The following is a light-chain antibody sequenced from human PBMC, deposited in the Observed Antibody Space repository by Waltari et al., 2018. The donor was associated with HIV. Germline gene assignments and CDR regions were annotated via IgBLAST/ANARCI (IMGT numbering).Light chain of an antibody. Sequence: EIVLPQSPATLSLSPGEIATLSCRASQSVSSYLTWYQQKHGQAPRLLIYDASNRATGIPARFSGSGSGTDFTLTITSLEPEDFAVYYCQQRSNWPPYTFGQGTKLEIK. J-gene: IGKJ2*01. CDR2: DAS. V-gene: IGKV3-11*01. CDR3: QQRSNWPPYT. CDR1: QSVSSY.